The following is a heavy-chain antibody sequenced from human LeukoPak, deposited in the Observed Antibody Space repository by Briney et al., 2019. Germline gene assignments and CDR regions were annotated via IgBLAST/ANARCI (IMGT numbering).Heavy chain of an antibody. J-gene: IGHJ3*02. Sequence: SETLSLTCTASGGSISSYYWSWIRQPPGKGLEWIGYNYYSGSTNYNPSLKSRVTISVDTPKNQFSLKLSPVTAADTAVYYCARDRQYYYDSPSDAFDIWGQGTMVTVSS. CDR3: ARDRQYYYDSPSDAFDI. CDR1: GGSISSYY. D-gene: IGHD3-22*01. CDR2: NYYSGST. V-gene: IGHV4-59*01.